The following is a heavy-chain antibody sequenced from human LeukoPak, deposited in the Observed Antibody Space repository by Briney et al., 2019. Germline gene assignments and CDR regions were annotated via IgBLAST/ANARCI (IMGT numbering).Heavy chain of an antibody. Sequence: SETLSLTCAVYGGSFSGYYWSWIRQPPGQGLEWIGEINHSGSTNYNPSLKSRVTISVDTSKNQFSLKLSSVTAADTAVYYCARGLRLGELSLPFDPWGQGTLVTVSS. J-gene: IGHJ5*02. CDR3: ARGLRLGELSLPFDP. D-gene: IGHD3-16*02. CDR2: INHSGST. CDR1: GGSFSGYY. V-gene: IGHV4-34*01.